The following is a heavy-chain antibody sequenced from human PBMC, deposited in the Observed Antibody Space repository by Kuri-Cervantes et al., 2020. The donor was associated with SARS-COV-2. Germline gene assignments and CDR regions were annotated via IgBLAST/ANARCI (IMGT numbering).Heavy chain of an antibody. Sequence: ASVKVSCKASGYTFTSYYMHWVRQAPGQGLEWMGIINPSGGSTSYAQKFQGRVTITADESTSTAYMELSSLRSEDTAVYYCARGSRYDFWSGFLFDYWGQGTLVTVSS. CDR1: GYTFTSYY. D-gene: IGHD3-3*01. J-gene: IGHJ4*02. CDR2: INPSGGST. CDR3: ARGSRYDFWSGFLFDY. V-gene: IGHV1-46*01.